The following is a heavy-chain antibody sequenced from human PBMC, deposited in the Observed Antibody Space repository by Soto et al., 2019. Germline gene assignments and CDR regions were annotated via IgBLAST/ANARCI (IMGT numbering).Heavy chain of an antibody. V-gene: IGHV1-69*01. CDR1: GGTFSSYA. Sequence: QVQLVQSGAEVKKPGSSVKVSCKASGGTFSSYAISWVRQAPGQGLEWMGGIIPIFGTANYAQKFQGRGTITADESTNTAYVELISLGSEDTAVYYCARAGYWSGGSCRGGWFDPWGQGTLVTISS. CDR3: ARAGYWSGGSCRGGWFDP. J-gene: IGHJ5*01. CDR2: IIPIFGTA. D-gene: IGHD2-15*01.